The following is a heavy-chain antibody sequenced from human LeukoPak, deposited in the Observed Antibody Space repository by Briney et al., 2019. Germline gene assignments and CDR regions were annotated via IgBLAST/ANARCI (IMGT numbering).Heavy chain of an antibody. CDR1: GFTFSSHG. D-gene: IGHD1-14*01. V-gene: IGHV3-30*02. CDR2: IRTDGSID. Sequence: GGSLRLSCAASGFTFSSHGMHWVRQTPGKGLEWVAFIRTDGSIDYYADSVRGRFTISRDNAKNTLYLQMNSLRAEDAALYYCAKDQPEAYFDYWGQGTLVTVSS. J-gene: IGHJ4*02. CDR3: AKDQPEAYFDY.